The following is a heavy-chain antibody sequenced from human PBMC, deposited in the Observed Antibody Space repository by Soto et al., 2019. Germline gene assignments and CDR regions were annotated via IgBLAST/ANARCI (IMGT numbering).Heavy chain of an antibody. Sequence: GGSLRLSCAASGFTFSSYAMTWARQAPGKGLEWVSSISGSGISTYYADSVKGRFTISRDNSKNTLYLQMNSLRAEDAAVYYCAKSAGSNAYYPNDYWGQGTLVTVSS. D-gene: IGHD3-16*01. CDR2: ISGSGIST. J-gene: IGHJ4*02. CDR3: AKSAGSNAYYPNDY. CDR1: GFTFSSYA. V-gene: IGHV3-23*01.